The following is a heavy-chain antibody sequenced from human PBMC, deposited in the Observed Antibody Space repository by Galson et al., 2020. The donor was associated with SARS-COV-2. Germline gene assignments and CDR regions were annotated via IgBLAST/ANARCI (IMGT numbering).Heavy chain of an antibody. J-gene: IGHJ6*02. Sequence: SQTLSLTCTVSGGSFSSSNYYWGWIRQPPGKGLEWIASIYYSGSTYYNPSLKSRITTLVDTSKNQVSLQLSSVTAADTAVYYCARDSGLRGYYYGMDVWGQGTTVTVSS. CDR1: GGSFSSSNYY. CDR3: ARDSGLRGYYYGMDV. D-gene: IGHD3-16*01. CDR2: IYYSGST. V-gene: IGHV4-39*07.